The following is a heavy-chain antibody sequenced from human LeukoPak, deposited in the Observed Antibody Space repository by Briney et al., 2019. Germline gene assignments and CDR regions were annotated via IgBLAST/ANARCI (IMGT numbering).Heavy chain of an antibody. CDR1: GFTFSSYA. CDR2: ISYDGSNK. J-gene: IGHJ4*02. V-gene: IGHV3-30*04. D-gene: IGHD3-22*01. Sequence: PGGSLRLSCAASGFTFSSYAMHWVRQAPGKGLEWVAVISYDGSNKYYADSVKGRFTISRDNSKNTLYLQMNSLRAEDTAVYYCARAEYYYDSSGYYRYYFDYWGQGTLVTVSS. CDR3: ARAEYYYDSSGYYRYYFDY.